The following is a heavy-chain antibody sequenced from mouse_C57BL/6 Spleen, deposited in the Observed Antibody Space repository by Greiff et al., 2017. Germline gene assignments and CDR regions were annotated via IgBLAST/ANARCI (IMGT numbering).Heavy chain of an antibody. D-gene: IGHD2-1*01. J-gene: IGHJ2*01. CDR2: IYPGDGDT. CDR1: GYAFSSSW. V-gene: IGHV1-82*01. CDR3: ARWGDDYGNYDDY. Sequence: VKLQQSGPELVKPGASVKISCKASGYAFSSSWMNWVKQRPGKGLEWIGRIYPGDGDTNYNGKFKGKATLTADKSSSTAYMQLSSLTSEDSAVYFCARWGDDYGNYDDYWGQGTTLTVSS.